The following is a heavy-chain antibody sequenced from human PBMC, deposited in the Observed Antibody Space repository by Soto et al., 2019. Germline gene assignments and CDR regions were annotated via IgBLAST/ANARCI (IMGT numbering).Heavy chain of an antibody. CDR3: ARENGDYVTEILGYYYYGMDV. Sequence: QVQLVQSGAEVKKPGASVKVSCKASGYTFTSYGISWVRQAPGQGLEWMGWISAYNGNTNYAQKLQGRVTMTTDTSTSTAYIELRSLRSDDTAVYYCARENGDYVTEILGYYYYGMDVWGQGTTVTVSS. D-gene: IGHD4-17*01. CDR2: ISAYNGNT. CDR1: GYTFTSYG. J-gene: IGHJ6*02. V-gene: IGHV1-18*01.